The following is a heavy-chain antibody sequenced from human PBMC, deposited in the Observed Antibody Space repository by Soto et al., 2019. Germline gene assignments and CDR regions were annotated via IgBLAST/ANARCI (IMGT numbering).Heavy chain of an antibody. D-gene: IGHD2-2*01. J-gene: IGHJ6*02. V-gene: IGHV4-4*02. CDR3: ARAPIPDGIVVVAAAIYYYGLDV. CDR1: GGSIGTSNW. Sequence: QVQLQESGPGLVKPSGTLSLTCDVSGGSIGTSNWWSWVRQPPGRGLAWMGQIHHSGSTNYNPSLGSRVTVSLDKSKNHFYLRLRSVTAADTAVYYCARAPIPDGIVVVAAAIYYYGLDVGGQGTTVTVS. CDR2: IHHSGST.